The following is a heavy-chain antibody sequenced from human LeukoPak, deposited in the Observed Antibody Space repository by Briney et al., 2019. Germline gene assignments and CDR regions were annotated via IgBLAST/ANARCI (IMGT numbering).Heavy chain of an antibody. J-gene: IGHJ3*02. V-gene: IGHV3-23*01. CDR3: ARSPRKAFDI. Sequence: PGGSLRLSCAASGFTFSNYGMSWVRQAPGKGLEWVSTFSGSGGSTYYADSVKGRFTISRDNAKNTLYLQMNSLRAEDTAVYYCARSPRKAFDIWGQGTMVTVSS. CDR2: FSGSGGST. CDR1: GFTFSNYG.